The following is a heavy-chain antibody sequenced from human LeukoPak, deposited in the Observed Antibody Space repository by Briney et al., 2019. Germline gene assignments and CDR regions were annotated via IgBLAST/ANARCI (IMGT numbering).Heavy chain of an antibody. CDR2: IYTSGST. J-gene: IGHJ6*03. V-gene: IGHV4-59*01. CDR1: GGSISSYY. D-gene: IGHD3-22*01. Sequence: SETLSLTCTVSGGSISSYYWSWIRQPPGKGLEWIGYIYTSGSTNYNPSLKSRVTISVDTSKNQFSLKLSSVTAADTAVYYCARDRYYYDSSGYYSNDYYYYYMDVWGKGTTVTVSS. CDR3: ARDRYYYDSSGYYSNDYYYYYMDV.